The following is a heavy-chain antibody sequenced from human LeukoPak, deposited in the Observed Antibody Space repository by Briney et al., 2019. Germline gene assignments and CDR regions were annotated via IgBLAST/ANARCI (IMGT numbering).Heavy chain of an antibody. CDR2: IKTNSGGT. V-gene: IGHV1-2*02. CDR3: ARGSAMVTTYRGGNWFDP. Sequence: AAVKVSCKASGYTFSDYYMHWVRQAPGQGLEWMGWIKTNSGGTNDAQKFQGRVTMTSDTSINTAYMELSSLRSDDTAVYYCARGSAMVTTYRGGNWFDPWGQGTLVTVSS. J-gene: IGHJ5*02. CDR1: GYTFSDYY. D-gene: IGHD5-18*01.